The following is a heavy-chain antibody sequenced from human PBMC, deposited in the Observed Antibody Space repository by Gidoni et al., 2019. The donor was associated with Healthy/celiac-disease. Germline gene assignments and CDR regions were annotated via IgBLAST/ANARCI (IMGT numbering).Heavy chain of an antibody. J-gene: IGHJ4*02. V-gene: IGHV4-31*11. CDR2: IYYSGST. CDR1: RSSISSGGYY. CDR3: ASGGRKGFDY. Sequence: QVQLQQSVPELVKAAQALCVTCAGCRSSISSGGYYWSWIRQHPGKGLEWIGYIYYSGSTYYNPSLKSRVTISVATSKNQFSLKLSSVTAADTAVYYCASGGRKGFDYWGQGTLVTVSS. D-gene: IGHD3-16*01.